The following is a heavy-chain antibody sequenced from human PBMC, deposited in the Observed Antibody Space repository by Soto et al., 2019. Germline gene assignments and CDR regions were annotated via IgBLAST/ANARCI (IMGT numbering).Heavy chain of an antibody. CDR3: AREGYCSSTSCYSFDY. D-gene: IGHD2-2*01. CDR1: GFSFSSYA. V-gene: IGHV3-64*01. J-gene: IGHJ4*02. CDR2: ISSNGGST. Sequence: PGGSLRLSCAASGFSFSSYAVHWVRQAPGKGLEYVSAISSNGGSTYYANSVKGRFTISRDNSKNTLYLQMGSLRAEDMAVYYCAREGYCSSTSCYSFDYWGQGTLVTVS.